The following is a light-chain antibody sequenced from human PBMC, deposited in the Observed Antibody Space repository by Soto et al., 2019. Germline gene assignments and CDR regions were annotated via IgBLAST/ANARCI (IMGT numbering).Light chain of an antibody. Sequence: EIVMTQSPATLSVSPGERATLSCRASQNVRSNLAWYQQKPGQAPRLLIYGASTRATGIPARFSGRGSGTEFILTISSLQSEDFAVYSCQQYGSSPTFGQGTKVDIK. V-gene: IGKV3-15*01. CDR2: GAS. J-gene: IGKJ1*01. CDR1: QNVRSN. CDR3: QQYGSSPT.